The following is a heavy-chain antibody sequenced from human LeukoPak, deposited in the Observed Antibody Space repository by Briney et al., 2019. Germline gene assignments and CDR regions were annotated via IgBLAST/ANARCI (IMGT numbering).Heavy chain of an antibody. CDR3: ARGRAVTTFTERRLHAGWFDP. J-gene: IGHJ5*02. CDR2: INHSGST. V-gene: IGHV4-34*01. Sequence: SETLSLTCAVYGGSFSGYYWSWIRQPPGKELEWIGEINHSGSTNYDPSLKSRVTISVDTSKNQFSLKLSSVTAADTAVYYCARGRAVTTFTERRLHAGWFDPWGQGTLVTVSS. CDR1: GGSFSGYY. D-gene: IGHD4-17*01.